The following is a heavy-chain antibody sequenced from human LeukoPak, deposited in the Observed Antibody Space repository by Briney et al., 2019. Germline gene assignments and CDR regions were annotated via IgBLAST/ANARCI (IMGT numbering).Heavy chain of an antibody. CDR1: GGSISSYH. Sequence: SETLSLTCTVSGGSISSYHWTWIRQPPGKGLEWIGHIYYSGSTNYNPSLKSRVTISVDTSKNQFSLKLTSVSSEDTAVYYCARGRGYADYWGQGALVTVSS. CDR3: ARGRGYADY. V-gene: IGHV4-59*12. CDR2: IYYSGST. J-gene: IGHJ4*02. D-gene: IGHD6-25*01.